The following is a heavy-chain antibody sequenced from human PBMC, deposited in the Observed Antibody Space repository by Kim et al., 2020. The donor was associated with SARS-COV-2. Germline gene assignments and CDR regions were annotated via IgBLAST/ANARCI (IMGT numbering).Heavy chain of an antibody. CDR3: ARDQRGFMDV. CDR2: DT. D-gene: IGHD3-10*01. Sequence: DTYYPGSVKGRFTISRENAKNSLYLQMNSLRAGDTAVYYCARDQRGFMDVWGQGTTVTVSS. J-gene: IGHJ6*02. V-gene: IGHV3-13*01.